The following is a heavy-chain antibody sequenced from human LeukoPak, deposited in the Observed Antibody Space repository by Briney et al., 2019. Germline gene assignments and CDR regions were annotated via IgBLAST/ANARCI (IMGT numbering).Heavy chain of an antibody. CDR2: ISAYNGNT. J-gene: IGHJ4*02. CDR3: ARDLGPDYTPPFDY. V-gene: IGHV1-18*01. Sequence: ASVNVSCKASGYTFTSYGISWVRQAPGQGLEWMGWISAYNGNTNYAQKLQGRVTMTTDTSTSTAYMELRSLRSDDTAVYYCARDLGPDYTPPFDYWGQGTLVTVSS. D-gene: IGHD4-11*01. CDR1: GYTFTSYG.